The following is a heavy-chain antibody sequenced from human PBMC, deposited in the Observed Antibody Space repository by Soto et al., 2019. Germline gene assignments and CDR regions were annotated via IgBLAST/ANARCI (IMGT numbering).Heavy chain of an antibody. CDR1: GYSLTELS. D-gene: IGHD1-26*01. CDR3: ATLLVGGSYRHYYYYGMDV. V-gene: IGHV1-24*01. Sequence: ASVKVSCKVSGYSLTELSMHWVRQAPGKGLEWMGGFDPEDGETIYAQKSQGRVTMTEDTSTDTAYMELSSLRSEDTAVYYCATLLVGGSYRHYYYYGMDVWGQGTMVTVSS. J-gene: IGHJ6*02. CDR2: FDPEDGET.